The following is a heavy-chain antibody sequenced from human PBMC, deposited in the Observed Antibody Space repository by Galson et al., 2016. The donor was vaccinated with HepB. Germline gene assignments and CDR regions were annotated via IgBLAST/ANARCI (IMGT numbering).Heavy chain of an antibody. CDR3: ARGGGMDV. D-gene: IGHD3-16*01. CDR2: INEDGSQQ. J-gene: IGHJ6*02. Sequence: RLSCAASGFTFSSYGMHWVRQAPGKGLEWVANINEDGSQQYYVDSVRGRFTISRNNAKNSLYLQMNSLRFEDSGVYYCARGGGMDVWGQGTTATVSS. V-gene: IGHV3-7*03. CDR1: GFTFSSYG.